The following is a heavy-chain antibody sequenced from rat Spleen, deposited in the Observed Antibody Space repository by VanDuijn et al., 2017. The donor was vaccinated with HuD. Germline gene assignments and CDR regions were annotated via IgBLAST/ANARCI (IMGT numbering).Heavy chain of an antibody. CDR3: SIDRRYYDDSYVMDA. Sequence: EVQLVESGGGLVQPGGSLKLSCAASGFTFSDYFMAWVRQAPTKGLEWVTSISYDCGGSYYRDSVKGQFPISRDNAKSSLYLQMDSLRSEDTATYYCSIDRRYYDDSYVMDAWGQGASVTVSS. V-gene: IGHV5-20*01. CDR2: ISYDCGGS. D-gene: IGHD1-12*02. CDR1: GFTFSDYF. J-gene: IGHJ4*01.